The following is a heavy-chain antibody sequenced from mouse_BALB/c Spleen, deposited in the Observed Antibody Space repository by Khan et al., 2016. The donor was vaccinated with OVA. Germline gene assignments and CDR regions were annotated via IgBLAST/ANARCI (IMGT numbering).Heavy chain of an antibody. V-gene: IGHV2-6-7*01. CDR2: IWGEGST. CDR1: GFSLTGYG. Sequence: QVQLKQSGPGLVAPSQSLSITCTVSGFSLTGYGVNWVRQPPGKGLEWLGMIWGEGSTDYNSALKSRLSISKDNSKSQVFLKMNSLQPDGTAVYCCARDIGLERAMDYWGQGTSVTVSS. D-gene: IGHD2-14*01. CDR3: ARDIGLERAMDY. J-gene: IGHJ4*01.